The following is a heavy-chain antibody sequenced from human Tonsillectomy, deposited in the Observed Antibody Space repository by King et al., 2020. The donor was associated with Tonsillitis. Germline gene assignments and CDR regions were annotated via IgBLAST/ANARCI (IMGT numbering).Heavy chain of an antibody. D-gene: IGHD3-10*01. V-gene: IGHV1-69*12. J-gene: IGHJ4*02. CDR3: ARDGRGHFDY. Sequence: QLVQSGAEVKKPGSSVKVSCKASGGTFSYYGVGWVRQAPGRGLEWMGGIMPFSDPRIYYAQKLQGRVTITADESTSTAYMELSSLRSEDTAVYYCARDGRGHFDYWGQGTLVTVSS. CDR2: IMPFSDPR. CDR1: GGTFSYYG.